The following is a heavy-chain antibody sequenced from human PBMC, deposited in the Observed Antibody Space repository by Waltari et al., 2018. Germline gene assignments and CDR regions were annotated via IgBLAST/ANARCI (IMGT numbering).Heavy chain of an antibody. J-gene: IGHJ6*02. CDR2: ISGSGGST. D-gene: IGHD6-13*01. V-gene: IGHV3-23*04. Sequence: EVQLVESGGGLVQPGGSLRLSCAASGFTFSSYAMSWVRQAPGKGLEWVSAISGSGGSTYYADSVKGRFTISRDNSKNTLYLQMNSLRAEDTAVYYCAKNNHKQQLVRLGYYGMDVWGQGTTVTVSS. CDR3: AKNNHKQQLVRLGYYGMDV. CDR1: GFTFSSYA.